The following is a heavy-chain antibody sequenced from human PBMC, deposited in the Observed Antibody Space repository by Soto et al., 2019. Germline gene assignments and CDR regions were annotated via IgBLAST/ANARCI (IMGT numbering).Heavy chain of an antibody. D-gene: IGHD3-16*02. Sequence: SETLSLTCTVSGGSISSGGYYWSWIRQHPGKGLEWIGYIYYSGSTYYNPSLKSRVTISVDTSKNQFSLKLSSVTAADTAVYYCARHAVDYIWGSYRLHYFDFWGQGTLVTVSS. CDR2: IYYSGST. CDR1: GGSISSGGYY. V-gene: IGHV4-31*03. J-gene: IGHJ4*02. CDR3: ARHAVDYIWGSYRLHYFDF.